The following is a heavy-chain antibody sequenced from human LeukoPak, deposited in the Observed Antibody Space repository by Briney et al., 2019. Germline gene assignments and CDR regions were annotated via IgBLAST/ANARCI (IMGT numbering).Heavy chain of an antibody. Sequence: PSETLSLTCTVSGGSISSSSYYWGWIRQPPGKGLEWIGSIYYSGSTYYNPSLKSRVTISVDTSKNQLSLKLTSVTAADTAVYFCARSDTSGYPPMVSWGQGTLVTVSS. CDR1: GGSISSSSYY. V-gene: IGHV4-39*07. CDR2: IYYSGST. D-gene: IGHD3-22*01. J-gene: IGHJ5*02. CDR3: ARSDTSGYPPMVS.